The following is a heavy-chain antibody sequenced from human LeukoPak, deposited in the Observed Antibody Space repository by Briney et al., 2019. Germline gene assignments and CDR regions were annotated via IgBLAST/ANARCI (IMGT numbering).Heavy chain of an antibody. Sequence: ASVKVSCKASGYTFTSYGISWVRQAPGQGLEWMGWISAYNGNTNYAQKLQGRVTMTTDTSTSTAYMELRSLRSGDTAVYYCARDYDKHASGGSCPNTWGQGTLVTVSS. J-gene: IGHJ5*02. V-gene: IGHV1-18*01. D-gene: IGHD2-15*01. CDR3: ARDYDKHASGGSCPNT. CDR1: GYTFTSYG. CDR2: ISAYNGNT.